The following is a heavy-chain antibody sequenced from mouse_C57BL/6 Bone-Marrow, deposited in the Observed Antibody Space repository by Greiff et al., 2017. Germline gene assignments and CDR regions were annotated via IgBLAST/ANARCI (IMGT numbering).Heavy chain of an antibody. D-gene: IGHD1-1*01. V-gene: IGHV1-82*01. Sequence: QVHVKQSGPELVKPGASVKISCKASGYAFSSSWMNWVKQRPGKGLEWIGRIYPGDGDTNYNGKFKGKATLTADKSSSTAYMQLSSLTSEDSAVYFCAIENYDGSSYAFDVWGTGTTVTVSS. CDR1: GYAFSSSW. CDR2: IYPGDGDT. J-gene: IGHJ1*03. CDR3: AIENYDGSSYAFDV.